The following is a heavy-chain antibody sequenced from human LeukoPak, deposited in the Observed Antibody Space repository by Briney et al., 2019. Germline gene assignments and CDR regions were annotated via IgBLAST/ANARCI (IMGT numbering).Heavy chain of an antibody. Sequence: GGSLRLSCAASGFTFSSYAMHWVRQAPGKGLEWVAVISYDGSNKYYADSVKGRFTISRDNSKNTLYLQMNSLRAEDTAVYYCARDPELYYFDYWGQGTLVTVSS. CDR2: ISYDGSNK. D-gene: IGHD1-7*01. J-gene: IGHJ4*02. V-gene: IGHV3-30*04. CDR1: GFTFSSYA. CDR3: ARDPELYYFDY.